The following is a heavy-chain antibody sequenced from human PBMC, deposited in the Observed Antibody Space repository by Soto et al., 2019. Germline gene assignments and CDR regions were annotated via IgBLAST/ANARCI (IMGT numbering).Heavy chain of an antibody. Sequence: SETLSLTCTVSGGSISSGGYYWSWIRQHPGKGLEWIGYIYYSGSTYYNPSLKSRVTISVDTSKNQFSLKLSYVTAADTAVYYCAREGAVRGLARKTDIGYGMDVWGQGTTVTVSS. CDR3: AREGAVRGLARKTDIGYGMDV. V-gene: IGHV4-31*03. D-gene: IGHD3-10*01. CDR2: IYYSGST. J-gene: IGHJ6*02. CDR1: GGSISSGGYY.